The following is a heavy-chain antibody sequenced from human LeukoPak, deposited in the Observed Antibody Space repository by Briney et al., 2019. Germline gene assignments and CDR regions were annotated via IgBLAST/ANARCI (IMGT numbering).Heavy chain of an antibody. D-gene: IGHD4-17*01. V-gene: IGHV3-11*04. J-gene: IGHJ6*03. CDR1: GFTFSDYY. CDR2: ISSSGSTI. CDR3: ARDDYGDYYYYYMDV. Sequence: GGSLRLSCAASGFTFSDYYMSWIRQAPGKGLEWVSYISSSGSTIYYADSVKGRFTISRDNAKNSLYLQMNSLRAEGTAVYYCARDDYGDYYYYYMDVWGKGTTVTVSS.